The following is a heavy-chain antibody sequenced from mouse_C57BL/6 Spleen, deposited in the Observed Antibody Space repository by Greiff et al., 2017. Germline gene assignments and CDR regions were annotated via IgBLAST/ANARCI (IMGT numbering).Heavy chain of an antibody. D-gene: IGHD2-3*01. J-gene: IGHJ3*01. V-gene: IGHV1-26*01. CDR2: INPNNGGT. CDR3: ARIYDGYYGAY. CDR1: GYTFTDYY. Sequence: EVQLQQSGPELVKPGASVKISCKASGYTFTDYYMNWVKQSHGKSLEWIGDINPNNGGTSYNQKFKGKATLTVDKSSSTAYMELRSLTSEDSAVYYCARIYDGYYGAYWGQGTLVTVSA.